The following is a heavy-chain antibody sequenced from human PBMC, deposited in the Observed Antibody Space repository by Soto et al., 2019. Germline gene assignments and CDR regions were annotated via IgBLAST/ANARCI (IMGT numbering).Heavy chain of an antibody. CDR1: GFISSSYV. J-gene: IGHJ6*02. V-gene: IGHV3-30-3*01. D-gene: IGHD1-1*01. CDR3: ARDPGTIPDVINYSMDV. Sequence: ESGGGVVQPGRSLRLSCAASGFISSSYVMHWVRQAPGKGLEWVALISSDGTSEYYADPVKGRFTISRDNSKNTLYLQMNSLRTEDTAVYFCARDPGTIPDVINYSMDVWGQGTTVTV. CDR2: ISSDGTSE.